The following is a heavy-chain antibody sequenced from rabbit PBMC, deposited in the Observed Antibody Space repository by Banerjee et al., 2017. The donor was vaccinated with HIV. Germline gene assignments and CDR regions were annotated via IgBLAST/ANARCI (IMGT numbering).Heavy chain of an antibody. D-gene: IGHD2-1*01. CDR1: GFTISSSYW. J-gene: IGHJ4*01. CDR3: ARDHSYYDHGKFDL. CDR2: IDTGGSSGTT. Sequence: QEQLVESGGGLVQPEGSLKLFCKVSGFTISSSYWICWVRQAPGKGLEWIACIDTGGSSGTTYYASWAKGRFTISKTSSTTVTLQMTSLTAADTATYFCARDHSYYDHGKFDLWGPGTLVTVS. V-gene: IGHV1S45*01.